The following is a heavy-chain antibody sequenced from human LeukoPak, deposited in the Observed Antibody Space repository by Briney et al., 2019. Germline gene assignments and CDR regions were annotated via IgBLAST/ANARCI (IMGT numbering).Heavy chain of an antibody. D-gene: IGHD1-1*01. J-gene: IGHJ3*02. Sequence: PGGSLRLSCAASGFTFSSYGMTWVRQAPGKGLEWVADINEDGSEKHYVDSVKGRFTISRDNAKNSLYLQMNSLRAEDTAVYYCARDPPYTTGAAFDIWGQGTTVTVSS. CDR3: ARDPPYTTGAAFDI. CDR1: GFTFSSYG. V-gene: IGHV3-7*01. CDR2: INEDGSEK.